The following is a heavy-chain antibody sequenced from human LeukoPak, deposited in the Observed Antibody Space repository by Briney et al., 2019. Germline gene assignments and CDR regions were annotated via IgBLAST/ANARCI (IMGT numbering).Heavy chain of an antibody. J-gene: IGHJ4*02. CDR1: GFTFSSYS. V-gene: IGHV3-48*01. Sequence: GGSLRLSCVVSGFTFSSYSMNWVRQAPGKGLEWVSYISSSSSTIYYADSVKGRFTISRDNAKKSLYMQMNSLRAEDTAVYYCAKAEFSSGWYITFDYWGQGTLVTVSS. CDR2: ISSSSSTI. D-gene: IGHD6-19*01. CDR3: AKAEFSSGWYITFDY.